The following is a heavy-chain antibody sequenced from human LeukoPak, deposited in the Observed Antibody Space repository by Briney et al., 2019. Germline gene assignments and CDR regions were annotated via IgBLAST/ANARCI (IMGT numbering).Heavy chain of an antibody. V-gene: IGHV4-34*01. Sequence: SETLSLTCAVSGGSFSGYYWSWIRQPPGKGLEWIGEINHSGSTNYNPSLKSRVTISVDTSKNQFSLKLSSVTAADTAVYYCARSSSRGYYYYYGMDVWGQGTTVTVSS. CDR2: INHSGST. D-gene: IGHD6-13*01. CDR1: GGSFSGYY. J-gene: IGHJ6*02. CDR3: ARSSSRGYYYYYGMDV.